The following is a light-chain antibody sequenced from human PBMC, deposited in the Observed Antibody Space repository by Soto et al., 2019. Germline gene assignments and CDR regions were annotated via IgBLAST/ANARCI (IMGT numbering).Light chain of an antibody. CDR1: SSDVGGYKY. Sequence: QSVLTQPPSASGSPGQSVTISCTGTSSDVGGYKYVSWFQQHPGKAPKLMICEVSKRPSGVPDRFSGSRSGNTASLTVSGLRAEDEADYYCCSYAGSNNYVFGTGTKVTVL. J-gene: IGLJ1*01. CDR3: CSYAGSNNYV. CDR2: EVS. V-gene: IGLV2-8*01.